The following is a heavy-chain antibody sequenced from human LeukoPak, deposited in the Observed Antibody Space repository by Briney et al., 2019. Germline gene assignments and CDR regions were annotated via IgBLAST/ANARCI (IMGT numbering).Heavy chain of an antibody. CDR3: ASQLLVGYFDY. CDR1: GYSISSGYY. V-gene: IGHV4-38-2*02. Sequence: SETLSLTCTVSGYSISSGYYWGWIRQPPGKGLEWIGSIYHSGSTRYNPSLKSRVTISVDTSKNQFSLKLSSVTAADTAVYYCASQLLVGYFDYWGQGTLVTVSS. J-gene: IGHJ4*02. CDR2: IYHSGST. D-gene: IGHD2-2*01.